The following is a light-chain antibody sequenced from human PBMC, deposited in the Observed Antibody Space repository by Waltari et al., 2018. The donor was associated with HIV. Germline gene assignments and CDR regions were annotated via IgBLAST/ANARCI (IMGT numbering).Light chain of an antibody. CDR2: DAS. J-gene: IGKJ3*01. CDR1: QAAANK. CDR3: QQLSSFPLT. Sequence: DIQLTQSPSSLSAPVGDRVLITCRATQAAANKVIWFQQKPGKAPKLLIYDASRLPSGVPSRFSGSGSGTDFTLSINDVQPDDFASYFCQQLSSFPLTFGPGTRVDVK. V-gene: IGKV1-39*01.